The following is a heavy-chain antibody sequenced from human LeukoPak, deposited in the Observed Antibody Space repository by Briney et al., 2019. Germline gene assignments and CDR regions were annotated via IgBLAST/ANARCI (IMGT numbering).Heavy chain of an antibody. J-gene: IGHJ4*02. D-gene: IGHD3-3*01. V-gene: IGHV3-30*04. CDR1: GFTFSSYA. Sequence: GGSLRLSCEASGFTFSSYAMHWVRQAPGKGLEWVAVISYDGSNKYYADSVRGRFTISRDNSKNTLYLQMNSLRAEDTAVYYCARTPQYYDFWSGYSLWGQGTLVTVSS. CDR3: ARTPQYYDFWSGYSL. CDR2: ISYDGSNK.